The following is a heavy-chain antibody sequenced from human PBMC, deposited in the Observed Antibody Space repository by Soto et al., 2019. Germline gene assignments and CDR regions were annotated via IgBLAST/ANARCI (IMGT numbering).Heavy chain of an antibody. V-gene: IGHV1-3*01. CDR3: ARGPGGPDGPGDY. J-gene: IGHJ4*02. Sequence: QVQLVQSGAEVKKPGASVKVSCKAYGYTFTRYAMHWVRQAPGQRLEWMGWINAGNGNTKYSQKFQGRVTITGDTSASKAYMELSSLRSEDTAVYYCARGPGGPDGPGDYWGQGTLVTVSS. CDR2: INAGNGNT. CDR1: GYTFTRYA. D-gene: IGHD2-15*01.